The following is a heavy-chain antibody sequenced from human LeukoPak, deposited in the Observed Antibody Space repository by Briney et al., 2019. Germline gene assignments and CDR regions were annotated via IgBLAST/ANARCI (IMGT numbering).Heavy chain of an antibody. CDR3: ARDDEKSVGVIAAR. CDR2: IIPIFGTA. J-gene: IGHJ4*02. V-gene: IGHV1-69*13. Sequence: GASVKVSCKASGGTFSSYAISWVRQAPGQGLEWMGGIIPIFGTANYAQKFQGRVTITADESTSTAYMELSSLRSEDTAVYYCARDDEKSVGVIAARWGQGTLVTVSS. CDR1: GGTFSSYA. D-gene: IGHD6-6*01.